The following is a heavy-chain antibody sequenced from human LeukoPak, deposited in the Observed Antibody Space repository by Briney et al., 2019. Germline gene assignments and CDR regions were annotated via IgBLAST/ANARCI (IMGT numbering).Heavy chain of an antibody. V-gene: IGHV1-69*11. Sequence: SVKVSCKASGGVYTTYAISWVRQAPGQGLEWMGSIIPFLGTTNYAQKFQGRVTITADEPTRTAYMELTYVRSDDTAVYYCTIIPNVILFTHYFEYWGQGTLVTVSS. CDR2: IIPFLGTT. CDR1: GGVYTTYA. CDR3: TIIPNVILFTHYFEY. D-gene: IGHD2-21*01. J-gene: IGHJ4*02.